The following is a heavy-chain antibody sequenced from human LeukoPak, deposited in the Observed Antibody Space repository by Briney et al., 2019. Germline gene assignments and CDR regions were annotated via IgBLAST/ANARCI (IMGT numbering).Heavy chain of an antibody. Sequence: PSETLSLTCTVSGYSISSGYYWGWIRQPPGKGLEWIGSIYHSGITYYNPSLKSRVTISVDTSKNQFSLKLSSVTAADTAVYYCASGYYDFWNGPRDYYMDVWGKGTTVTVSS. V-gene: IGHV4-38-2*02. D-gene: IGHD3-3*01. CDR2: IYHSGIT. CDR3: ASGYYDFWNGPRDYYMDV. J-gene: IGHJ6*03. CDR1: GYSISSGYY.